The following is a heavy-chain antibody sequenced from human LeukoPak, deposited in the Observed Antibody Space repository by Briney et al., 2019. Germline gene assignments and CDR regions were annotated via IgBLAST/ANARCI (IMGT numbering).Heavy chain of an antibody. V-gene: IGHV3-48*03. CDR2: ISSSGSTI. CDR3: ARLTVLDY. D-gene: IGHD1-20*01. CDR1: GFTIRSYE. Sequence: GGSLRLSCASSGFTIRSYEMNWVRLAPAKGLEWVSYISSSGSTIYYADSVKGRFTISRDNAKNSLYLQMNSLRAEDTAVYYCARLTVLDYWGQGTLVTVSS. J-gene: IGHJ4*02.